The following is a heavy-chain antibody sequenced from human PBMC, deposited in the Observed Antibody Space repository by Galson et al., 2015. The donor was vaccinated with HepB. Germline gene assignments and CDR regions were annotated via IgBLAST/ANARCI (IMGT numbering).Heavy chain of an antibody. CDR1: GFTFSSYA. Sequence: LRLSCAASGFTFSSYAMHWVRQAPGKGLEYVSAISSNGGSTYYADSVKGRFTISRDNSKNTLYLQMSNLRAEDTAVYYCVKTGAYYYDSSGYFDYWGQGTLVTVSS. J-gene: IGHJ4*02. CDR2: ISSNGGST. CDR3: VKTGAYYYDSSGYFDY. V-gene: IGHV3-64D*06. D-gene: IGHD3-22*01.